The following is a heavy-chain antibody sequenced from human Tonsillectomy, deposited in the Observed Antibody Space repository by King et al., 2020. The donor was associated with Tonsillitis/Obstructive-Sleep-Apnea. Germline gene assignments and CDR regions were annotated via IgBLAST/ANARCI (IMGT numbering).Heavy chain of an antibody. CDR3: TTDIYGDYVRSFDY. V-gene: IGHV3-15*07. J-gene: IGHJ4*02. CDR1: AFTLRNAW. Sequence: VQLVESGGGLVKPGGSLRLSCAASAFTLRNAWMNWVRQAPGKGLEWVGRIKSKTDGGTTDYAAPVKGRFTISRDDSKNTLYLQMHSLKTEDTAVYYCTTDIYGDYVRSFDYWGQGTLVTGSS. D-gene: IGHD4-17*01. CDR2: IKSKTDGGTT.